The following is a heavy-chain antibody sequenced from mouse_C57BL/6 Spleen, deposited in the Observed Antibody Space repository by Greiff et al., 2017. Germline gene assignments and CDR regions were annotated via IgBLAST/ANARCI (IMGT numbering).Heavy chain of an antibody. J-gene: IGHJ3*01. CDR1: GYTFTSYD. CDR2: IDPREGST. Sequence: QVQLQQSGPELVKPGASVKLSCKASGYTFTSYDINWVKQRPGQGLEWIGWIDPREGSTKYTEKFKGKATLTVYTSSSTAYVELHSLTSEDSAVYFCADGSSYVGFAYWGQGTLVTVSA. CDR3: ADGSSYVGFAY. V-gene: IGHV1-85*01. D-gene: IGHD1-1*01.